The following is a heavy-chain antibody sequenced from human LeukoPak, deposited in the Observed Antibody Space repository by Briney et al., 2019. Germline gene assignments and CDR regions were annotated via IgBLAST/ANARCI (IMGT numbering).Heavy chain of an antibody. D-gene: IGHD3-22*01. Sequence: PGGSLRLSCAASGFAFSSYSMNWVRQAPGKGLEWVSYITSSSSAIYYADSVKGRFTISRDNAKNSLYLQMNSLRAEDTAVYYCARNSGSSGYPLDYWGLGTVVTVSS. J-gene: IGHJ4*02. CDR1: GFAFSSYS. CDR3: ARNSGSSGYPLDY. CDR2: ITSSSSAI. V-gene: IGHV3-48*01.